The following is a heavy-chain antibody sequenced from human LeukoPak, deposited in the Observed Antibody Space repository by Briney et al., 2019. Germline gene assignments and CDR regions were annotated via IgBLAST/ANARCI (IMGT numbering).Heavy chain of an antibody. CDR2: IYYSGDT. CDR3: ARDEGRYSYGSFDY. D-gene: IGHD5-18*01. J-gene: IGHJ4*02. V-gene: IGHV4-39*07. CDR1: GGSISSSSYY. Sequence: SETLSLTCNVSGGSISSSSYYWGWIRQPPGKGLEWIGSIYYSGDTYYNPSLKSRVSISIDTSKNQFSLKLSSVTAADTAVYYCARDEGRYSYGSFDYWGQGALVTVSS.